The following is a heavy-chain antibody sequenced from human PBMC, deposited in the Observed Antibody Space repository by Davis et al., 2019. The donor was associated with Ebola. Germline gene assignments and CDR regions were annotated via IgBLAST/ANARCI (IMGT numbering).Heavy chain of an antibody. CDR1: GGSISSHY. CDR3: ARVGGDGSSHLEGLDS. Sequence: MPSETLSLTCTVSGGSISSHYWSWVRQSPGKGLEWIADINYSGRTNYNPSLARRVTISIATSKNQFSLNQSSVTAADTAVYYCARVGGDGSSHLEGLDSWGQGTLVTVSS. J-gene: IGHJ4*02. V-gene: IGHV4-59*11. CDR2: INYSGRT. D-gene: IGHD3-16*01.